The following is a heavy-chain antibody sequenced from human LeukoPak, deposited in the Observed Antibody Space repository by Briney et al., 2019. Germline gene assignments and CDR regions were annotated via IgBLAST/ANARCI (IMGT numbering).Heavy chain of an antibody. CDR3: ARQLGYCSSTSCYADKVDY. CDR2: IYYSGST. J-gene: IGHJ4*02. V-gene: IGHV4-59*05. D-gene: IGHD2-2*01. Sequence: SETLSLTRTVSGGSISSYYWSWIRQSPGKGLEWIGSIYYSGSTYYNPSLKSRVTISVDTSKNQFSLKLSSVTAADTAVYYCARQLGYCSSTSCYADKVDYWGQGTLVTVSS. CDR1: GGSISSYY.